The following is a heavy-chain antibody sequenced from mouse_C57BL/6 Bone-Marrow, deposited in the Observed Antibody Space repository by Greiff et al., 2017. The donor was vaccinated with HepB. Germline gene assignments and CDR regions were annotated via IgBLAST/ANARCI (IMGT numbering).Heavy chain of an antibody. V-gene: IGHV1-72*01. J-gene: IGHJ3*01. CDR1: GYTFTSYW. CDR2: IDPNSGGT. Sequence: QVQLQQPGAELVKPGASVKLSCKASGYTFTSYWMHWVKQRPGRGLEWIGRIDPNSGGTKYNEKFKSKATLTVDKPSSTAYMQRSSLTSEDSAVYYCARIYDGYYDAWFAYWGQGTLVTVSA. CDR3: ARIYDGYYDAWFAY. D-gene: IGHD2-3*01.